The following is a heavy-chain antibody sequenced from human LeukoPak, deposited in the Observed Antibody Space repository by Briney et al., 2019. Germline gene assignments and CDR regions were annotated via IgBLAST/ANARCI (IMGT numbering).Heavy chain of an antibody. CDR1: GFTVSSNY. CDR3: ARVLGAAAGTDSYYYYGMDV. J-gene: IGHJ6*04. CDR2: IYSCGST. Sequence: GGSLRLSCAASGFTVSSNYMSWVRQAPGKGLEWVSVIYSCGSTYYADSVKGRFTISRDNSKNMLYLQMNSLRAEDTAVYYCARVLGAAAGTDSYYYYGMDVWAKGPTVTVPS. V-gene: IGHV3-66*01. D-gene: IGHD6-13*01.